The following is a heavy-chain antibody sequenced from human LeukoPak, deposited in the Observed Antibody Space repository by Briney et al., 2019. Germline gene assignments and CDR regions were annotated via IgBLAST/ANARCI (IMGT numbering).Heavy chain of an antibody. CDR1: GGSISSYY. CDR2: IYYSGST. V-gene: IGHV4-59*08. J-gene: IGHJ6*02. Sequence: SETLSLTCTVSGGSISSYYWSWIRQPPGKGLEWIGYIYYSGSTNHNPSLKSRVTISVDTSKNQFSLKLSSVTAADTAVYYCARQGTTTVTTWSYYYYGMDVWGQGTTVTVSS. D-gene: IGHD4-17*01. CDR3: ARQGTTTVTTWSYYYYGMDV.